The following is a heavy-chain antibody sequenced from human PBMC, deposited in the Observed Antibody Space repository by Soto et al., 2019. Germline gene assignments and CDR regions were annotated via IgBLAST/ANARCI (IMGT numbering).Heavy chain of an antibody. CDR1: GFMFSNYA. Sequence: EVQLLESGGGLVQPGGSLRLSCAASGFMFSNYAMGWVRQAPGKGLEWVSGIGGRATSAYYADSVKGRFAISRDNSYNTLFLQLNSLRAEDTAVYYCAKSRYSDSSGDYYDFWGQGTLVTVSS. D-gene: IGHD3-22*01. V-gene: IGHV3-23*01. J-gene: IGHJ4*02. CDR2: IGGRATSA. CDR3: AKSRYSDSSGDYYDF.